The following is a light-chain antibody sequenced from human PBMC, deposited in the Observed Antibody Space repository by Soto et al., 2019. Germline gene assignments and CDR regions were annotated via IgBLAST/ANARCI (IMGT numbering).Light chain of an antibody. J-gene: IGKJ1*01. V-gene: IGKV3-20*01. CDR2: AAS. CDR3: QQYGSSPQT. CDR1: QSVSSNY. Sequence: EIVLPQSPGTLSFSPGERSTLSFISSQSVSSNYLAWFQQKPGQAPRLLIYAASSRATGIPDRFSGSGSGTDFTLTISRLEPEDFAVYYCQQYGSSPQTFGQGTKVDIK.